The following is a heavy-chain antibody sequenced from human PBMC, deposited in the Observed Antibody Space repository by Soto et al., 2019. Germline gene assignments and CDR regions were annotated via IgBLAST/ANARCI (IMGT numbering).Heavy chain of an antibody. J-gene: IGHJ6*02. CDR3: ARNIVVVPAATIYYYYGMDV. CDR1: GGSISSSNG. Sequence: PSETLSLTCAVSGGSISSSNGWSWVRQPPGKGLEWIGEIYHSGSTDYNPSLKSRVTISVDKSKNQFSLKLSSVTAADTAVYYCARNIVVVPAATIYYYYGMDVWGQGTTVTV. D-gene: IGHD2-2*01. V-gene: IGHV4-4*02. CDR2: IYHSGST.